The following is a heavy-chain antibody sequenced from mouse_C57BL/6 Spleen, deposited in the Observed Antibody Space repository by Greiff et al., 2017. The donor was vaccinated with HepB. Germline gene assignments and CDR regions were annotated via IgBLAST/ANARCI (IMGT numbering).Heavy chain of an antibody. CDR1: GYAFSSYW. Sequence: LQQSGASVKISCKASGYAFSSYWMNWVKQRPGKGLEWIGQIYPGDGDTNYNGKFKGKATLTADKSSSTAYMQLSSLTSEDSAVYFCARDDGYYLFAYWGQGTLVTVSA. V-gene: IGHV1-80*01. D-gene: IGHD2-3*01. J-gene: IGHJ3*01. CDR3: ARDDGYYLFAY. CDR2: IYPGDGDT.